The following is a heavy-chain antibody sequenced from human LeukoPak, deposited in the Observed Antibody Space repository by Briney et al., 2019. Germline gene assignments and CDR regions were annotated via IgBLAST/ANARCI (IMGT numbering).Heavy chain of an antibody. Sequence: GGSLRLSCSASGFTFNNYAMLWVRQAPGKGLEWVSGLSGSGGITNYANSVKGRFSISRDNARNSLFLQMNSLRVDDTAIYYCARAGEMRYMDAWGKGTAVTVSS. CDR1: GFTFNNYA. V-gene: IGHV3-23*01. J-gene: IGHJ6*03. D-gene: IGHD5-24*01. CDR2: LSGSGGIT. CDR3: ARAGEMRYMDA.